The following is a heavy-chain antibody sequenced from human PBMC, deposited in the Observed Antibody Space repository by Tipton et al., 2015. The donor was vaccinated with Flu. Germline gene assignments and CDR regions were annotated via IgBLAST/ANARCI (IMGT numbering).Heavy chain of an antibody. V-gene: IGHV3-7*01. CDR3: ARDITMVRGVIGDPFDY. J-gene: IGHJ4*02. D-gene: IGHD3-10*01. CDR1: GFTFSSYW. CDR2: IKQDGSEK. Sequence: SLRLSCAASGFTFSSYWMSWVRQAPGKGLEWVANIKQDGSEKYYVDSVKGRFTISRDNAKNSLYLQMNSLRAEDTAVYYCARDITMVRGVIGDPFDYWGQGTLVTVSS.